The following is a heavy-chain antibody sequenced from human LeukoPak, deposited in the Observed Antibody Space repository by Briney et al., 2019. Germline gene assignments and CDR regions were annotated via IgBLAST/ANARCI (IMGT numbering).Heavy chain of an antibody. CDR1: GFTFSSYA. D-gene: IGHD3-9*01. CDR3: ASGDILTGYDY. J-gene: IGHJ4*02. CDR2: ISSSSGII. V-gene: IGHV3-48*02. Sequence: GGSLRLSCAASGFTFSSYAMSWVRQAPGKGLEWVSYISSSSGIIYYADSVKGRFTISRDNAKNSLYLQMNSLRDDDTAVYYCASGDILTGYDYWGQGTLVTVSS.